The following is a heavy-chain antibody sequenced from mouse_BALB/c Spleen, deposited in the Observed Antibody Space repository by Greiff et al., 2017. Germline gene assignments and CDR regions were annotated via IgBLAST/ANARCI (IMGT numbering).Heavy chain of an antibody. D-gene: IGHD2-3*01. CDR3: TRDDGYYGYFDV. CDR1: GFTFSSYT. CDR2: ISSGGSYT. Sequence: EVQGVESGGGLVKPEGSLKLSCAASGFTFSSYTMSWVRQTPEKRLEWVATISSGGSYTYYPDSVKGRFTISRDNAKNTLYLQMSSLKSEDTAMYYCTRDDGYYGYFDVWGAGTTVTVSS. J-gene: IGHJ1*01. V-gene: IGHV5-6-4*01.